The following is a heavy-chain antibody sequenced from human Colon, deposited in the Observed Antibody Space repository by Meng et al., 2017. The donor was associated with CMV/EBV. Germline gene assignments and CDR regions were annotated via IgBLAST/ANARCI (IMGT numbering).Heavy chain of an antibody. CDR1: GYTFTANH. CDR3: VRESWYFDF. V-gene: IGHV1-2*02. CDR2: IYPQDGGT. D-gene: IGHD6-13*01. Sequence: QVQLVQSGTEVKKPGASVKVSCKTSGYTFTANHLHWVRQAPGQGLEWMGWIYPQDGGTYFAQKFQDRVTLTRDTSIITAYMELSGLTSDDTAIYYCVRESWYFDFWGEGTLVTVSS. J-gene: IGHJ4*02.